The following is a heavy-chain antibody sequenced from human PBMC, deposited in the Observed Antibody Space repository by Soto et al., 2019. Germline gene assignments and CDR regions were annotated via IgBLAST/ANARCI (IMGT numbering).Heavy chain of an antibody. CDR1: GFTFSSSG. CDR3: AEDLAPTDPYNWFEP. J-gene: IGHJ5*02. D-gene: IGHD1-1*01. Sequence: QIQLVQLGPEEKKPGTPVKVSCKASGFTFSSSGIHWVRQARGQRLEGIGWIVVGSGNTNYAQKFQERVTITRDVSTNTAYMEQTSLKSEDTAVYYCAEDLAPTDPYNWFEPWGQGTLVTVSS. CDR2: IVVGSGNT. V-gene: IGHV1-58*02.